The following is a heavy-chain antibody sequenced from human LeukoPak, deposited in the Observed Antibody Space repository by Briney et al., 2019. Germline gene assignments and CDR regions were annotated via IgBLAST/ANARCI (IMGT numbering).Heavy chain of an antibody. D-gene: IGHD3-10*01. CDR2: IYYSGST. V-gene: IGHV4-61*01. CDR3: ASEGITMVRGVTVNWFDP. CDR1: GGSVSSGSYY. Sequence: SETLSLTCTVSGGSVSSGSYYWSWIRQPPGGGLERIGYIYYSGSTNYNPSLKSRVTISVDTSKNQFSLKLSSVTAADTAVYYCASEGITMVRGVTVNWFDPWGQGTLVTVSS. J-gene: IGHJ5*02.